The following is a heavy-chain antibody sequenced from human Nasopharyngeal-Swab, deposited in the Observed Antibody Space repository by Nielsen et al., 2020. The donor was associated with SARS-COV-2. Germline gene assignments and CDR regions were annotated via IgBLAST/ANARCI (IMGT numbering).Heavy chain of an antibody. D-gene: IGHD3-22*01. CDR2: FDPEDGET. J-gene: IGHJ4*02. V-gene: IGHV1-24*01. Sequence: ASVKVSCKVSGYTLTELSMHWVRQAPGKGLEWMGGFDPEDGETIYAQKFQGRVTITADESTSTAYTELSSLRSEDTAVYYCAGGDDSLANSYYWGQGTLVTVSS. CDR3: AGGDDSLANSYY. CDR1: GYTLTELS.